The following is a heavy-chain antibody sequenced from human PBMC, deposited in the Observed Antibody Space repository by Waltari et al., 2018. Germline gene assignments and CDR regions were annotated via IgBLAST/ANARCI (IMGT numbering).Heavy chain of an antibody. CDR1: GFTFSSYA. Sequence: EVQLLESGGGLVQPGGSLRLSCAASGFTFSSYAMSWVRQAPGKGLEWVSVIYSGGSTYYADSVKGRFTISRDNSKNTLYLQMNSLRAEDTAVYYCAKVGGIVVVIAQGAAFDIWGQGTMVTVSS. D-gene: IGHD2-21*01. J-gene: IGHJ3*02. CDR3: AKVGGIVVVIAQGAAFDI. CDR2: IYSGGST. V-gene: IGHV3-23*03.